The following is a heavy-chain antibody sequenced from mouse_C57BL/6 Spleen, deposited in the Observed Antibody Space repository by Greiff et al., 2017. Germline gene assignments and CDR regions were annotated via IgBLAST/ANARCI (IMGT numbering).Heavy chain of an antibody. V-gene: IGHV1-72*01. CDR1: GYTFTSYW. J-gene: IGHJ3*01. CDR3: AIPSDYGSSYGFAY. CDR2: IAPNSGGT. Sequence: QVKLQQPGAEFVKPGASVKLSCKASGYTFTSYWMHWVKQRPGRGLEWIGRIAPNSGGTKYNEKLKSKATLTVDKPTSTAYMQLSSLTSEDSAVYYCAIPSDYGSSYGFAYWGQGTLVTVSA. D-gene: IGHD1-1*01.